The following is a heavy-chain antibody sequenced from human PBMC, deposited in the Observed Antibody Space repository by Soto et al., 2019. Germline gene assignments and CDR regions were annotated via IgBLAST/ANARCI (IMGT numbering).Heavy chain of an antibody. V-gene: IGHV4-59*08. CDR1: GGSISSHY. CDR3: ARPRGIAPAVWYFDL. J-gene: IGHJ2*01. CDR2: IYYSVIT. Sequence: QVQLQESGPGLVKPSETLSLTCTVSGGSISSHYWSWIRQPPGRGLEWIGFIYYSVITDANPSLKSRATISLATSKNQLSLRLSSVPAADTAVYYCARPRGIAPAVWYFDLWGRGTLVTVSS. D-gene: IGHD6-13*01.